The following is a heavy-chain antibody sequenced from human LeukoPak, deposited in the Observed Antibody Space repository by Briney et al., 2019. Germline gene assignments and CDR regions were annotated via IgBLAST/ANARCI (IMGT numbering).Heavy chain of an antibody. CDR3: ARVSFMGGPTPGSFAP. V-gene: IGHV3-11*01. D-gene: IGHD1-26*01. CDR1: GFTFSDYY. CDR2: ISSSGSTI. Sequence: GGSLRLSCAASGFTFSDYYMSWIRQAPGKGLEWVSYISSSGSTIYYADSVKGRFTISRDNAKNSLYLQMNSLRAEDTAVYYWARVSFMGGPTPGSFAPGGQGPRVPVPS. J-gene: IGHJ5*02.